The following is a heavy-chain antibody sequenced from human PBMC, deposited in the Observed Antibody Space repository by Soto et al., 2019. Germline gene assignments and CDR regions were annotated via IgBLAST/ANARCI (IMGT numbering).Heavy chain of an antibody. Sequence: SETLSLTCSVSGGSLSSSSYFWGWIRQPPGKGLEWIGSIYYSGSTYYNPSLKSRVTVSVDTSKNQFSLKLSSVTAADTAVYYCARRPSDFWFDPWGQGTLVTVSS. CDR3: ARRPSDFWFDP. CDR2: IYYSGST. CDR1: GGSLSSSSYF. V-gene: IGHV4-39*01. J-gene: IGHJ5*02. D-gene: IGHD2-21*02.